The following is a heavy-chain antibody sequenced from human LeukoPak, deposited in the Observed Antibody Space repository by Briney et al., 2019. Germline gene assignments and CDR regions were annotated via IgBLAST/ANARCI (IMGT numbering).Heavy chain of an antibody. Sequence: GGSLRLSCAASGFTFSNYAMSWLRQAPGKGLEWVSTIGNSGGSTYYADSVKGQFTIARDDPENTLFLQMNSLRAEDTAVYYCAKATGYLLWGQGTLVTVSS. J-gene: IGHJ4*02. D-gene: IGHD1-14*01. CDR2: IGNSGGST. CDR3: AKATGYLL. CDR1: GFTFSNYA. V-gene: IGHV3-23*01.